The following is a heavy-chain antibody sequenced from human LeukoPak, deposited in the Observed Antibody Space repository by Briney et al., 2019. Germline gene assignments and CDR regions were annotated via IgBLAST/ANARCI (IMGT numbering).Heavy chain of an antibody. CDR2: IDQGGSTK. CDR3: VRDKGGRSGAIYYDAFDV. Sequence: PGGSLRLSCAAPGFTFNTYWMIWVRQAPGKGLEWVANIDQGGSTKYYVDSLKGRFTISRANAKNSLYLQMNSLRAEDTAVYYCVRDKGGRSGAIYYDAFDVWGQGTMVIVSS. D-gene: IGHD1-26*01. CDR1: GFTFNTYW. V-gene: IGHV3-7*01. J-gene: IGHJ3*01.